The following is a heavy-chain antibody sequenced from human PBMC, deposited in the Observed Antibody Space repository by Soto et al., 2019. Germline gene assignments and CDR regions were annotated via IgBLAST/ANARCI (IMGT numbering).Heavy chain of an antibody. CDR2: INHSGST. CDR1: GGSFSGYY. D-gene: IGHD6-6*01. Sequence: PSETLSLTCAVYGGSFSGYYWSWIRQPPGKGLEWIGEINHSGSTNYNPSLKSRVTISVDTSKNQFSLKLSSVTAADTVVYYCARGLAARGPSYFDYWGQGTLVTVSS. CDR3: ARGLAARGPSYFDY. J-gene: IGHJ4*02. V-gene: IGHV4-34*01.